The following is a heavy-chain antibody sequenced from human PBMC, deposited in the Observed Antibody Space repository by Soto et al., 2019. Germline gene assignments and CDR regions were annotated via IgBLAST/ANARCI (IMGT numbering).Heavy chain of an antibody. CDR2: SSYDGSNE. V-gene: IGHV3-30-3*01. CDR3: ARDRYGSGNYYNLFDL. D-gene: IGHD3-10*01. J-gene: IGHJ4*02. CDR1: KFSLSDYS. Sequence: QVQLEESGGGVVQPGGSLRLSCAASKFSLSDYSMHWVRQAPGKGLEWGSLSSYDGSNEYYADSVKGRFTISRDSSKNTLYLQLNSLGTEDTAIYSCARDRYGSGNYYNLFDLWGQGTLVTVSS.